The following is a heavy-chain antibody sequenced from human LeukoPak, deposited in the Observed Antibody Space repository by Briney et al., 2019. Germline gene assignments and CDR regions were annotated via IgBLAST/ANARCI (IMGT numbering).Heavy chain of an antibody. CDR2: INPNSGAT. Sequence: ASVKVSCKASGYTLTDYFMHWVRQARGQGLEWMGWINPNSGATSYAQKFQGRVTMARDTSISTAYMELSRLRSDDTAVYYCARDNSLMVYDYWGLGTLVTVSS. J-gene: IGHJ4*02. CDR1: GYTLTDYF. D-gene: IGHD2-8*01. CDR3: ARDNSLMVYDY. V-gene: IGHV1-2*02.